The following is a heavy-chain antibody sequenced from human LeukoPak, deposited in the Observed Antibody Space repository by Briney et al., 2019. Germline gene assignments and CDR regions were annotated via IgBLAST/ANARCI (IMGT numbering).Heavy chain of an antibody. V-gene: IGHV3-11*04. CDR2: ISSSGSTI. Sequence: GGSMRLSCAASGFTFSDYYMSWIRQAPGKGLEWVSYISSSGSTIYYADSVKGRFTISRDNAKNSLYLQMNSLRAEDTAVYYCARGVASRDGYKGTFDAFDIWGQGTMVTVSS. J-gene: IGHJ3*02. CDR1: GFTFSDYY. CDR3: ARGVASRDGYKGTFDAFDI. D-gene: IGHD5-24*01.